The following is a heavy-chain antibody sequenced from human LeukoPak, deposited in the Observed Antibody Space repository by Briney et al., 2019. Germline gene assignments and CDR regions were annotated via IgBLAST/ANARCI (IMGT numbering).Heavy chain of an antibody. CDR3: AKDMYSSSWYLVGHYYYYGMDV. V-gene: IGHV3-43*02. CDR2: ISGSGGST. D-gene: IGHD6-13*01. CDR1: GFTFSSYA. Sequence: PGGSLRLSCAASGFTFSSYAMSWVRQAPGKGLEWVSAISGSGGSTYYADSVKGRFTISRDNSKNSLYLQMNSLRTEDTALYYCAKDMYSSSWYLVGHYYYYGMDVWGQGTTVTVSS. J-gene: IGHJ6*02.